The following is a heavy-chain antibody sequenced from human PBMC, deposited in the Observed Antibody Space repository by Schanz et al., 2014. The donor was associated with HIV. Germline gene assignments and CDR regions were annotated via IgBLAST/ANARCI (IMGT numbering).Heavy chain of an antibody. V-gene: IGHV4-34*01. CDR1: RGSFSTHY. CDR3: ARQQLWPSGVFDS. Sequence: QVRLQQWGAGLLKPSETLSLTCAISRGSFSTHYGGWVRQPPGKGLEWIGECHHSGSTNYNPSLKSRATISLDTSKRQFSLRLTSVTAADTAMYYCARQQLWPSGVFDSWGQGTLVTVSS. J-gene: IGHJ4*02. CDR2: CHHSGST. D-gene: IGHD5-18*01.